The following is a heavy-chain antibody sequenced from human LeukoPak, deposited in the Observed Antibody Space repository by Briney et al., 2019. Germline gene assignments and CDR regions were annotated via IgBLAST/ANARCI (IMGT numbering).Heavy chain of an antibody. CDR3: ARGESSPPSYYYYYMDV. D-gene: IGHD6-13*01. J-gene: IGHJ6*03. Sequence: SETLSLTCTVSGASISSYYWSWIRQPPGKGLEWIGYIYYSGSTNYNPSLKSRVTISVDTSKNQFSLKLNSVTAADTAVYYCARGESSPPSYYYYYMDVWGKGTTVTVSS. CDR1: GASISSYY. V-gene: IGHV4-59*01. CDR2: IYYSGST.